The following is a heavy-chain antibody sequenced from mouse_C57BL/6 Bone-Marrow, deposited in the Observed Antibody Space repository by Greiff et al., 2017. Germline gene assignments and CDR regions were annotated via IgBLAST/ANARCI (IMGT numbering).Heavy chain of an antibody. CDR3: ARGEEGCFDY. D-gene: IGHD3-3*01. J-gene: IGHJ2*01. CDR2: IDPSDSYT. CDR1: GYTFTSYW. Sequence: VQLQQPGAELVKPGASVKLSCKASGYTFTSYWMQWVKQRPGQGLEWIGEIDPSDSYTNYNQKFKGKATLTVDTYSSTAYMQLSSLTSEDSAVYYCARGEEGCFDYWGQGTTLTVSS. V-gene: IGHV1-50*01.